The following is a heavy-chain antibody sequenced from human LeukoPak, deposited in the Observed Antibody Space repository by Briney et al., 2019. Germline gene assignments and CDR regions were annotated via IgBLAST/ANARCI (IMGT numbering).Heavy chain of an antibody. J-gene: IGHJ3*02. CDR3: ARERGTAYAFDI. D-gene: IGHD6-13*01. Sequence: PSQTLSLTCTVSGGSISSGDYYWSWIRQPPGKGLEWIGYIYYSGSTYYNPSLKSRVTISVDTSKNQFSLKLSSVTAADTAVYYCARERGTAYAFDIWGQGTMVTVSS. CDR2: IYYSGST. CDR1: GGSISSGDYY. V-gene: IGHV4-30-4*01.